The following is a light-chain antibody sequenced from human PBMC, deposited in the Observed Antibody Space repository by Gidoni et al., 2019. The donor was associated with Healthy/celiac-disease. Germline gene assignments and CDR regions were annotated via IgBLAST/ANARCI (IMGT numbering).Light chain of an antibody. CDR1: SSNIGSNA. CDR3: ASWDDSLNGLYV. V-gene: IGLV1-44*01. Sequence: QSVLTQPPSASGTPGQRVTMSCSGSSSNIGSNAVNWYQQFPGTAPKLLIYNDNERPSGVPYRFSGSRSGTSASLAISGLLSEYEASYYCASWDDSLNGLYVFGTGTKVTV. CDR2: NDN. J-gene: IGLJ1*01.